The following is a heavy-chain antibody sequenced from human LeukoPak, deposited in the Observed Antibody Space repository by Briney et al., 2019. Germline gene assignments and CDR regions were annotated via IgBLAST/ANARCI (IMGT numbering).Heavy chain of an antibody. CDR3: AKGYLKTVINCFDY. J-gene: IGHJ4*02. CDR2: IRYDGSNK. V-gene: IGHV3-30*02. CDR1: GFTFSNYG. D-gene: IGHD4-23*01. Sequence: GGSLRLSCAASGFTFSNYGMHWVRQAPGKGLEWVAFIRYDGSNKYYADSVKGRFTISRDNANNSLSLQMNSLRAEDTAVYYCAKGYLKTVINCFDYWGQGTLVTVSS.